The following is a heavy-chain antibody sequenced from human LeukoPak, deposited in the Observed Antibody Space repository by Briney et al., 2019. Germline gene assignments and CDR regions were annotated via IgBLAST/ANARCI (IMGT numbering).Heavy chain of an antibody. J-gene: IGHJ3*02. V-gene: IGHV1-58*02. CDR2: IVVGSGNT. Sequence: SVKVSCKASGFTFTSSAMQWVRQARGQRLEWIGWIVVGSGNTNYAQKFQERVTITRDMSTSTAYMELSSLRSEDTAVYCCAADQDIVVVTAIDAFDIWGQGTMVTVSS. CDR3: AADQDIVVVTAIDAFDI. CDR1: GFTFTSSA. D-gene: IGHD2-21*02.